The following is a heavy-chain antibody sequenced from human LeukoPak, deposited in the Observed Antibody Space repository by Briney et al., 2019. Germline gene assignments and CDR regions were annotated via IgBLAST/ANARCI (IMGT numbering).Heavy chain of an antibody. D-gene: IGHD2-2*01. J-gene: IGHJ4*02. CDR2: INPSDGTR. CDR3: AREQGSTGYFEY. CDR1: GNIFTSSY. Sequence: ASVKVSCKASGNIFTSSYTHWVRQAPGQGLEWMGVINPSDGTRNYAQKFQGRVTMTRDMSTSTVYMDLSSLRSEDTAVYYCAREQGSTGYFEYWGQGTLVTVSS. V-gene: IGHV1-46*01.